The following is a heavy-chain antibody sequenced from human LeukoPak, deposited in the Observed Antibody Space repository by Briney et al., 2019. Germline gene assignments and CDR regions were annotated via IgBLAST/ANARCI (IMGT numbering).Heavy chain of an antibody. J-gene: IGHJ4*02. CDR3: ARDRNFRIAAAGFDY. CDR1: GDSISSSSYF. Sequence: SETLSLTCTVSGDSISSSSYFWGWIRQPPGKGLEWIGSIYYSGSTYYNPYLKSRVTISVDTSKNQFSLKLSSVTAADTAVYYCARDRNFRIAAAGFDYWGQGTLVTVSS. D-gene: IGHD6-13*01. V-gene: IGHV4-39*07. CDR2: IYYSGST.